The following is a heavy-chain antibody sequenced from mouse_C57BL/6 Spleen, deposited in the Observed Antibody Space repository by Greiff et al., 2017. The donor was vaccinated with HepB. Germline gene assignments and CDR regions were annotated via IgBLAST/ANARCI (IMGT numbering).Heavy chain of an antibody. V-gene: IGHV1-55*01. D-gene: IGHD2-3*01. CDR3: ARGPDGYYVWFAY. CDR2: IYPGSGST. J-gene: IGHJ3*01. CDR1: GYTFTSYW. Sequence: QVQLQQPGAELEKPGASVKMSCKASGYTFTSYWITWVKQRPGQGLEWIGDIYPGSGSTNYNEKFKSKATLTVDTSSSTAYMQLSSLTSEDSAVYYCARGPDGYYVWFAYWGQGTLVTVSA.